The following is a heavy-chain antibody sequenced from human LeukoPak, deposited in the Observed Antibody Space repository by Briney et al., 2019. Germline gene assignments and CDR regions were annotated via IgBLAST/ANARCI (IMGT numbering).Heavy chain of an antibody. CDR1: GGSFSGYY. J-gene: IGHJ5*02. CDR2: INHSGST. D-gene: IGHD3-10*01. CDR3: ARRSAWYYYGSGSWFDP. V-gene: IGHV4-34*01. Sequence: SETLSLTCAVYGGSFSGYYWSWIRQPPGKGLEWIGEINHSGSTNYNPSLKSRVTISVDTSKNQFSLKLSSVTAADTAVYYCARRSAWYYYGSGSWFDPWGQGTLVTASS.